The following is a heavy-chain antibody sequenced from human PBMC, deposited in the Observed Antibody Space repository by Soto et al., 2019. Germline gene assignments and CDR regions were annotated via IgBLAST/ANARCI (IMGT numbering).Heavy chain of an antibody. Sequence: PSDTLSLTCTVSGASITCSYGIWVRQPPGKTLEWIGYIYHSGTTTYNPSLKSRVSISVDTSKNQFSLRLTSVIAADTAVYYCARDMPYAAGSLAGCDYWGQGILVTVSS. CDR1: GASITCSY. CDR2: IYHSGTT. D-gene: IGHD1-26*01. J-gene: IGHJ4*02. V-gene: IGHV4-59*01. CDR3: ARDMPYAAGSLAGCDY.